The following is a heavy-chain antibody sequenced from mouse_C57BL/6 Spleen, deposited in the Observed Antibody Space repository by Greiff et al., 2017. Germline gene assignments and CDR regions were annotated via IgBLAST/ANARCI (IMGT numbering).Heavy chain of an antibody. CDR2: INPGSGGT. V-gene: IGHV1-54*01. J-gene: IGHJ4*01. CDR3: ARKSNSYAMDY. CDR1: GYAFTNYL. Sequence: QVQLQQSGAELVRPGTSVKVSCKASGYAFTNYLIEWVKQRPGQGLEWIGVINPGSGGTNYNEKFKGKATLTADKSSSTAYMQLSSLTSEDSAVYFCARKSNSYAMDYWGQGTSGTVSS. D-gene: IGHD2-5*01.